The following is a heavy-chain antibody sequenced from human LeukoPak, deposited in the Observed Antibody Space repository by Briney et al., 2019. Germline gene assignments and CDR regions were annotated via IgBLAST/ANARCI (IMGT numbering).Heavy chain of an antibody. CDR2: INPNNGDT. Sequence: GASVKVSCKASGYTFIGYYIHWVRQAPGQGLEWMGWINPNNGDTNYAQKFQGRVTMTRDKSITTTYMELNRLRSDDTAVYYCARASGYCTDTSCPDMDYWGQGTLVTVSS. J-gene: IGHJ4*02. D-gene: IGHD2-2*01. CDR3: ARASGYCTDTSCPDMDY. CDR1: GYTFIGYY. V-gene: IGHV1-2*02.